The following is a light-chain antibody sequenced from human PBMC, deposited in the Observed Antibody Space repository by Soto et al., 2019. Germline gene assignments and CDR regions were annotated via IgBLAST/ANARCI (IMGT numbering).Light chain of an antibody. J-gene: IGKJ5*01. Sequence: DIQMTQSPSSLSASVGDRVTITFQASQDISNYLNWYQQKPGKAPKLLIYDASNLETGVPSRFSGSGSGTEFTLTISSLQPEDFATYYCQQLNSYPINFGQGTRLEIK. CDR1: QDISNY. V-gene: IGKV1-33*01. CDR3: QQLNSYPIN. CDR2: DAS.